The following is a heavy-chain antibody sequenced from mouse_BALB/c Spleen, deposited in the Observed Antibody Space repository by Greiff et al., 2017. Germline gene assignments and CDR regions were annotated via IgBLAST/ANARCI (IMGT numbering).Heavy chain of an antibody. D-gene: IGHD2-14*01. CDR2: IYPGSGST. CDR3: ARKDRYDDAMDY. V-gene: IGHV1-77*01. CDR1: GYTFTDYV. Sequence: VKLMESGPELVKPGASVKMSCKASGYTFTDYVISWVKQRTGQGLEWIGEIYPGSGSTYYNEKFKGKATLTADKSSNTAYMQLSSLTSEDSAVYFCARKDRYDDAMDYWGQGTSVTVSS. J-gene: IGHJ4*01.